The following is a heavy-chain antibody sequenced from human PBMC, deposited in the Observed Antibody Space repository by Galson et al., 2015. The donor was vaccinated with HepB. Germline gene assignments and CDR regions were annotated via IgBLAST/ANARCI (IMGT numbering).Heavy chain of an antibody. CDR2: INHSGST. CDR3: ARISVSRPAAIWGVYYYYYYMDV. J-gene: IGHJ6*03. CDR1: GGSFSGYY. D-gene: IGHD2-2*02. Sequence: SETLSLTCAVYGGSFSGYYWSWIRQPPGKGLEWIGEINHSGSTNYNPSLKSRVTISVDTSKNQFSLKLSSVTAADTAVYYCARISVSRPAAIWGVYYYYYYMDVWGKGTTVTVSS. V-gene: IGHV4-34*01.